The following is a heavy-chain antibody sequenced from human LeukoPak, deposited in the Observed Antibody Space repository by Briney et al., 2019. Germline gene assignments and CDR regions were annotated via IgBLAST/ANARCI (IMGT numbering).Heavy chain of an antibody. CDR3: ARALYCSGGSCYSGAFDY. V-gene: IGHV1-18*01. CDR2: ITAHNGNT. Sequence: ASVKVSCKASGGTFSSYAISWVRKAPGQGLEYMGWITAHNGNTNYAQKFQGRVTMTTDTSTNTAYMELRSLRSDDTALYYCARALYCSGGSCYSGAFDYWGQGTLVTVSS. CDR1: GGTFSSYA. J-gene: IGHJ4*02. D-gene: IGHD2-15*01.